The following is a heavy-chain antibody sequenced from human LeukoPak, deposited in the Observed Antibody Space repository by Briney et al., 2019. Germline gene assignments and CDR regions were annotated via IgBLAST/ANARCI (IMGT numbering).Heavy chain of an antibody. CDR3: AKDPTYVVRGVGNY. J-gene: IGHJ4*02. Sequence: PGGSLRLSCAASGFTFSSYAMSWVRQAPGKGLEWVSAISGSGGSTYYADSVKGRFTISRDNSKNTLYLKMNSLRAEDTAVYYCAKDPTYVVRGVGNYWGQGTLVTVSS. CDR1: GFTFSSYA. V-gene: IGHV3-23*01. CDR2: ISGSGGST. D-gene: IGHD3-10*01.